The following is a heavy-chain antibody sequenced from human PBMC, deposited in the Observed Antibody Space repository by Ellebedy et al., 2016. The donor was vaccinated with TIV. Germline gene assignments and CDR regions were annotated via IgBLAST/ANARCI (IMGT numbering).Heavy chain of an antibody. V-gene: IGHV4-34*01. Sequence: MPGGSLRLSCTVSGGSISSYYWSWIRQPPGKGLEWIGEINHSGSTNYNPSLKSRVTISVDTSKNQFSLKLSSVTAADTAVYYCAREPDYGDYEDYWGQGTLVTVSS. CDR1: GGSISSYY. CDR2: INHSGST. J-gene: IGHJ4*02. D-gene: IGHD4-17*01. CDR3: AREPDYGDYEDY.